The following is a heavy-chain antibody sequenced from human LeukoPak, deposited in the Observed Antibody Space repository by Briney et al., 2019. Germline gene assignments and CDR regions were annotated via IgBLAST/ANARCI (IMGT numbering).Heavy chain of an antibody. D-gene: IGHD3-10*01. CDR2: IIPIFGTT. Sequence: ASVKVSCKASGGTLSSHAISWVRQAPGQGLEWMGGIIPIFGTTNYAQKFQGRVTISADESTNTAYKELSSLRSEDTAVYYCARDLVPYGSGNSMGDWGQGTLVTVSS. J-gene: IGHJ4*02. V-gene: IGHV1-69*13. CDR3: ARDLVPYGSGNSMGD. CDR1: GGTLSSHA.